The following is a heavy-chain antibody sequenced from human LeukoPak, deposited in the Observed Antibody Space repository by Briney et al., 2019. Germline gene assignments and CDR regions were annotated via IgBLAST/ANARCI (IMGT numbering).Heavy chain of an antibody. J-gene: IGHJ5*02. CDR1: GYTFTSYD. D-gene: IGHD3-16*01. V-gene: IGHV1-69*05. Sequence: SVKVSCKASGYTFTSYDINWVRQAPGQGLEWMGGIIPIFGTANYAQKFQGRVTITTDESTSTAYMELSSLRSEDTAVYYCLSEVGGGTWGQGTLVTVSS. CDR2: IIPIFGTA. CDR3: LSEVGGGT.